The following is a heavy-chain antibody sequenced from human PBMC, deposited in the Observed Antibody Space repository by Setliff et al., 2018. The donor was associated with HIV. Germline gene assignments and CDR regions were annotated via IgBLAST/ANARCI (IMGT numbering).Heavy chain of an antibody. V-gene: IGHV1-2*02. CDR2: INPNSGDT. J-gene: IGHJ6*03. Sequence: ASVKVSCKDSGYTFTGYYMHWVRQDPGQGLEWMGWINPNSGDTNYAQKVQGRVTMTRDTSISTAYMELSRLRSDDTAVYYCARGDNTRDYYYMDVWGKGATVTVSS. CDR1: GYTFTGYY. D-gene: IGHD2-2*02. CDR3: ARGDNTRDYYYMDV.